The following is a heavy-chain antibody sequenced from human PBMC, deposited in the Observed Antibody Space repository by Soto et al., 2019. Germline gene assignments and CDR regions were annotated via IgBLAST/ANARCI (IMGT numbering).Heavy chain of an antibody. V-gene: IGHV1-69*02. CDR3: ARQPYSSSWYPTPYFDY. D-gene: IGHD6-13*01. CDR1: GGTFSSYT. J-gene: IGHJ4*02. CDR2: IIPILGIA. Sequence: GASVKVSCKASGGTFSSYTISWLRQAPGQGLEWMGRIIPILGIANYAQKFQGRVTITADKSTSTAYMELSSLRSEDTAVYYCARQPYSSSWYPTPYFDYWGQGTLVTVSS.